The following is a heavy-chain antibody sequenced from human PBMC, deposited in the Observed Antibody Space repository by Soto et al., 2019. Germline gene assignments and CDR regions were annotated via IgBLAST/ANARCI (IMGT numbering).Heavy chain of an antibody. V-gene: IGHV1-58*02. D-gene: IGHD6-13*01. CDR3: ASERLPVIAAAGPGDDDFDI. J-gene: IGHJ3*02. CDR2: IVVGSGNT. CDR1: GFTFTSSA. Sequence: SVKVSCKASGFTFTSSAMQWVRQARGQRLEWIGWIVVGSGNTNYAQKFQERVTITRDMSTSTAYMELSSLRSEDTSVYYCASERLPVIAAAGPGDDDFDIWGQGTMVTV.